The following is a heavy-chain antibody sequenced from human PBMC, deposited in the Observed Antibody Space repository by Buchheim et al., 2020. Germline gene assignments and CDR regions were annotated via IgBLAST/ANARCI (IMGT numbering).Heavy chain of an antibody. V-gene: IGHV4-34*01. CDR2: INHSGST. CDR1: GGSFSGYY. J-gene: IGHJ4*02. CDR3: ARGLGNGVRGGDRRNWNY. D-gene: IGHD2-21*02. Sequence: QVQLQQWGAGLLKPSETLSLTCAVYGGSFSGYYWSWIRQPPGKGLEWIGEINHSGSTNYNPSLKSRVTISVDTSKNQFSLKLSSVTAADTAVYYCARGLGNGVRGGDRRNWNYWGQGTL.